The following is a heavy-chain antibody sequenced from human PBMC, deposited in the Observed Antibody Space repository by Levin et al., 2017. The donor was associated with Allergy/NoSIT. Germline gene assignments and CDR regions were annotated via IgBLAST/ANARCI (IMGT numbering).Heavy chain of an antibody. V-gene: IGHV4-59*01. CDR1: GGSLSSYS. CDR2: IYNSGTT. Sequence: SETLSLTCTVSGGSLSSYSWSWIRQLPGRGLEWVGYIYNSGTTNYNSALMSRLTISLDTSNNQFSLKLLSVTTADTAIYYCASLRPGNYYYYGFDVWGQGATVTVSS. D-gene: IGHD4-17*01. J-gene: IGHJ6*02. CDR3: ASLRPGNYYYYGFDV.